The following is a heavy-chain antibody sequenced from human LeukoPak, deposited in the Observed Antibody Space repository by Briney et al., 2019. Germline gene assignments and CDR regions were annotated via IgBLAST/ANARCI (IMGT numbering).Heavy chain of an antibody. V-gene: IGHV1-18*01. CDR1: GYTFTSYA. CDR3: ARDPLAYCGDDCYPSY. J-gene: IGHJ4*02. D-gene: IGHD2-21*02. CDR2: ISAYNGNT. Sequence: ASVKVSCKASGYTFTSYAMNWVRQAPGEGLEWMGWISAYNGNTNYAQKLQGRVTMTTDTSTSTAYMELRSLRSDDTAVYYCARDPLAYCGDDCYPSYWGQGTLVTVSS.